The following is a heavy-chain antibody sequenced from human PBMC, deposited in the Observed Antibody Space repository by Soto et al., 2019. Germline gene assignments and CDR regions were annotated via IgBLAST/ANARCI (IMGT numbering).Heavy chain of an antibody. J-gene: IGHJ4*02. CDR2: IYGGGST. Sequence: VQLVESGGGLIQPGGSLRLSCAASGFAVTNSYMTWVRQAPGKGLECVSIIYGGGSTHYADSVKGRFTISRDKSKNTMYLQMNSLRAEDTAMYYCARDWDGYHYWGQGTLVTVSS. CDR1: GFAVTNSY. CDR3: ARDWDGYHY. V-gene: IGHV3-53*01. D-gene: IGHD5-12*01.